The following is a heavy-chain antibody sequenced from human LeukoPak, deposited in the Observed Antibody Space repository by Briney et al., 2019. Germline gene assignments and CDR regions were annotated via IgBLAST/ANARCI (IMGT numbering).Heavy chain of an antibody. D-gene: IGHD3-10*01. CDR1: SGSITSYY. Sequence: SETLSLTCSVSSGSITSYYWSWLRQPPGKGLEWIGYIYYSGSTNYNPSLKSRVTISVDTSKNQFSLKLSSVTAADTAVYYCARVGSDIWFGESPGYYYYYMDVWGKGTTVTVSS. V-gene: IGHV4-59*01. CDR2: IYYSGST. CDR3: ARVGSDIWFGESPGYYYYYMDV. J-gene: IGHJ6*03.